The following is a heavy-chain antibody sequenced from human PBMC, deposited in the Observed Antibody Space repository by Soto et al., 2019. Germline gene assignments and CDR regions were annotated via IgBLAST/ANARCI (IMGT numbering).Heavy chain of an antibody. D-gene: IGHD2-21*02. CDR1: GGSIGTSSYY. CDR2: IHYSGSI. J-gene: IGHJ6*02. CDR3: AREDDGGDRDYYGLDV. Sequence: PSETLSLTCTVSGGSIGTSSYYWGWIRQSPGKGLEWIGYIHYSGSIIYNPSFKSRVTISVDTSKNQFSLQLSSVTAADTAVYFCAREDDGGDRDYYGLDVWGQGTTVTVSS. V-gene: IGHV4-30-4*08.